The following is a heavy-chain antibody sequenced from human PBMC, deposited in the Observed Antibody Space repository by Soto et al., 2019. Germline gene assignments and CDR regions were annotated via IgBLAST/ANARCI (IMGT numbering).Heavy chain of an antibody. J-gene: IGHJ6*02. CDR1: GFTFSSYA. V-gene: IGHV3-30-3*01. D-gene: IGHD6-6*01. CDR2: ISYDGSNK. Sequence: QVQLVESGGGVVQPGRSLRLSCAASGFTFSSYAMHWVRQAPGKGLEWVAVISYDGSNKYYADSVKGRFTISRDNSKNXXYLQMNSLRAEDTAVYYCARGKGRIAAYYYYGMDVWGQGTTVTVSS. CDR3: ARGKGRIAAYYYYGMDV.